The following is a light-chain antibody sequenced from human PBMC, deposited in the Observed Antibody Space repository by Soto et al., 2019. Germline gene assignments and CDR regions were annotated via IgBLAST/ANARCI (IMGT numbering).Light chain of an antibody. CDR1: QTVTTFY. J-gene: IGKJ4*01. CDR3: QQYGSSRGLT. CDR2: GAC. Sequence: DIVLTQSPGTLSLSPVQRATLSCRASQTVTTFYLAWYQQKPGQAPRLLIHGACSRATGIPDRVSGSGSGTDFTLTIRRRAPEDCAVYYCQQYGSSRGLTFGGGTKVEL. V-gene: IGKV3-20*01.